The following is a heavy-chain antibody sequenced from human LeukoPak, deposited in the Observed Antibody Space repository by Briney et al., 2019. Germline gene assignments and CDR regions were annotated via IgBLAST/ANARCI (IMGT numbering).Heavy chain of an antibody. V-gene: IGHV3-53*01. D-gene: IGHD2-15*01. CDR2: IYSGGST. CDR1: GFTVSSNY. Sequence: PGGSLRLSCAASGFTVSSNYMSWVRQAPGKGLEGVSVIYSGGSTYYADSVKGRFTITRDNSKNTLYLQMNSLRAEDTAVYYCAKDSVFRSFDYWGQGTLVTVSS. CDR3: AKDSVFRSFDY. J-gene: IGHJ4*02.